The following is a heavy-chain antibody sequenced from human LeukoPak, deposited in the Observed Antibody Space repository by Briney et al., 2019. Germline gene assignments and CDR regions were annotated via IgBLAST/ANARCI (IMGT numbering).Heavy chain of an antibody. CDR2: IRYDGSNK. Sequence: PGGSLRLSCAASGFTFSSYGMHWVRQAPGKGLEWVAFIRYDGSNKYYADSVKGRFTISRDNSKNTLYLQMNSLRAEDTAVYYCAKGEIPSGGYGGNPYYWGQGTLVTVSS. CDR1: GFTFSSYG. J-gene: IGHJ4*02. D-gene: IGHD4-23*01. CDR3: AKGEIPSGGYGGNPYY. V-gene: IGHV3-30*02.